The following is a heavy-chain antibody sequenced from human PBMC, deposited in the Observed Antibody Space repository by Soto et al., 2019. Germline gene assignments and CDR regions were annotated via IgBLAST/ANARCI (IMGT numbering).Heavy chain of an antibody. Sequence: GGSLRLSCAASGFTFSSYSMNWVRQAPGKGLEWVSYISSSSSTIYYADSVKGRFTISRDNAKNSLYLQMNSLRAEDTAVYYCARDGGYGDYQDAFDIWGKGTMVTVSS. CDR1: GFTFSSYS. J-gene: IGHJ3*02. CDR2: ISSSSSTI. D-gene: IGHD4-17*01. CDR3: ARDGGYGDYQDAFDI. V-gene: IGHV3-48*01.